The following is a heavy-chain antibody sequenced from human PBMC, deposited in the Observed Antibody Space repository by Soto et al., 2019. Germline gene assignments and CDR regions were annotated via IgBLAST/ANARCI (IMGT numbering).Heavy chain of an antibody. J-gene: IGHJ4*02. V-gene: IGHV4-61*01. Sequence: SETLSLTCTVSGGSVSSGSYYWSGIRQPPGKGLEWIGYIYHSGSTDYNPSLKSRVTISVDTSNNQISLKVSSVIAADMSMYYCASGSSASAYIDYWRQGALVT. D-gene: IGHD6-13*01. CDR3: ASGSSASAYIDY. CDR1: GGSVSSGSYY. CDR2: IYHSGST.